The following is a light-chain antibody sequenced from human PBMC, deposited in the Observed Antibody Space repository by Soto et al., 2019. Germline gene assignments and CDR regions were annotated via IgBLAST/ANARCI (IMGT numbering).Light chain of an antibody. CDR3: HQYEIRSLT. Sequence: DIQMTQSPSSLSASVGARVTITCRASQSISTYLHWYQQKPGKAPKLIIYAASTLQSGVPSRFSDSGSWTDFTPTISSLQPEDVTTYYCHQYEIRSLTFGVGTNVEI. CDR1: QSISTY. V-gene: IGKV1-39*01. J-gene: IGKJ4*01. CDR2: AAS.